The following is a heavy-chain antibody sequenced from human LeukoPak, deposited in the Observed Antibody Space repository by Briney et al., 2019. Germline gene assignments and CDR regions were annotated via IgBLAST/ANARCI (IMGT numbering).Heavy chain of an antibody. CDR3: ARGSVLWFGETDLFDP. V-gene: IGHV3-21*01. CDR1: GFPFSSYS. D-gene: IGHD3-10*01. CDR2: ISSSSSHI. J-gene: IGHJ5*02. Sequence: PGGSLSLSCAASGFPFSSYSMNWVRQAPGKGLEWVSSISSSSSHIYYADSVKGRFTISRDHAKNSLYLQMNSLRAEDTAVYYCARGSVLWFGETDLFDPWGQGTLVTVSS.